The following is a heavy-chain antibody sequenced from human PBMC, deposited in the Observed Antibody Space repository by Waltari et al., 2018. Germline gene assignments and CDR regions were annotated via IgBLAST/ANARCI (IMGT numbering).Heavy chain of an antibody. D-gene: IGHD2-21*01. Sequence: QVQLVQSGAAVKKPGASVKVSCKASGYSFTNYMHWVRQAPGQGLEWMGWINPHIGGTQYAQRFQGRVTMTRDTSISTAYMELSRLRSDDTAVYYCARLGDFGWGQGTLVTVSS. J-gene: IGHJ4*02. V-gene: IGHV1-2*02. CDR3: ARLGDFG. CDR1: GYSFTNY. CDR2: INPHIGGT.